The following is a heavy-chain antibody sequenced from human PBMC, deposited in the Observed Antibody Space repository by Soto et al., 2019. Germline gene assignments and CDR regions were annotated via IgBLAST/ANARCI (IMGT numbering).Heavy chain of an antibody. Sequence: SETLSLTCTVSGGSVSSGSYYWSWIRQPPGKGLEWIGYIYYSGSTNYNPSLKSRVTISVDTSKNQFSLKLSSVTAADTAVYYCARENRYYDSSGYYYYYYGMDVWGQGTTVTVSS. CDR3: ARENRYYDSSGYYYYYYGMDV. V-gene: IGHV4-61*01. D-gene: IGHD3-22*01. CDR1: GGSVSSGSYY. J-gene: IGHJ6*02. CDR2: IYYSGST.